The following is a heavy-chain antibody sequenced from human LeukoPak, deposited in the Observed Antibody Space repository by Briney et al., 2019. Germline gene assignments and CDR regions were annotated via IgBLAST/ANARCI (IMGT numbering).Heavy chain of an antibody. D-gene: IGHD6-19*01. CDR3: AKDSSSGWYGGGDY. J-gene: IGHJ4*02. V-gene: IGHV3-30-3*01. Sequence: GRSLRLSCAASGFTFSSYAMHWVRQAPGKGLEWVAVISYDGSNKYYADSVKGRFTISRDNSKNTLYLQMNSLRAEDTAVYYCAKDSSSGWYGGGDYWGQGTLVTVSS. CDR2: ISYDGSNK. CDR1: GFTFSSYA.